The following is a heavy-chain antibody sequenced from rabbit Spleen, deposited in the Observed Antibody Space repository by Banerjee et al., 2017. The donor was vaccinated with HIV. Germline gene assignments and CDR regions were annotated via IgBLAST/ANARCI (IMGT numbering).Heavy chain of an antibody. CDR3: ARDFARYVGYGYATL. Sequence: QLKESGGGLVQPGGSLKLSCKASGFDFSSHYMSWVRQAPGKGLEWIGYIDPVFGSTDYARWVNGRFTISSHNAQNTLYLQLNSLTAADTATYFCARDFARYVGYGYATLWGPGTLVTVS. CDR1: GFDFSSHY. J-gene: IGHJ4*01. V-gene: IGHV1S7*01. D-gene: IGHD6-1*01. CDR2: IDPVFGST.